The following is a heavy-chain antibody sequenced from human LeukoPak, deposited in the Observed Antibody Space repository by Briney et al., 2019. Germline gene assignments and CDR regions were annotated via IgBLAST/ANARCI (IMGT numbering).Heavy chain of an antibody. CDR2: IYYSGST. Sequence: SETLSLTCTVSGGSISSGDYYWSWIRQPPGKGLEWIGYIYYSGSTYYNPSLKSRVTISVDTSKNQFSLKLSSVTAADTAVYYCARDLALLGFHAFDIWGQGTMVTVSS. D-gene: IGHD7-27*01. CDR1: GGSISSGDYY. CDR3: ARDLALLGFHAFDI. J-gene: IGHJ3*02. V-gene: IGHV4-30-4*08.